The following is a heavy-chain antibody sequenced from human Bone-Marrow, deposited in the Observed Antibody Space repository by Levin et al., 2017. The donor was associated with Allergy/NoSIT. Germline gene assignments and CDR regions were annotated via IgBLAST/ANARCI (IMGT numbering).Heavy chain of an antibody. V-gene: IGHV4-34*01. J-gene: IGHJ4*02. CDR3: ARGVTQTRTYYDFWSGYYTD. CDR1: GGSFSGYY. Sequence: SETLSLTCAVYGGSFSGYYWSWIRQPPGKGLEWIGEINHSGSTNYNPSLKSRVTISVDTSKNQFSLKLSSVTAADTAVYYCARGVTQTRTYYDFWSGYYTDWGQGTLVTVSS. D-gene: IGHD3-3*01. CDR2: INHSGST.